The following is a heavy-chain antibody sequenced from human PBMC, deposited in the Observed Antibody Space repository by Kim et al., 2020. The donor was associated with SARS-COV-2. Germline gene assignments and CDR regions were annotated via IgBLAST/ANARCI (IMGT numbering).Heavy chain of an antibody. CDR1: GGSISSGGYY. Sequence: SETLSLTCTVSGGSISSGGYYWSWIRQHPGKGLEWIGYIYYSGSTYYNPSLKSRVTISVDTSKNQFSLKLSSVTAADTAVYYCARDLPGYCSGGSCYPYWGQGTLVTVSS. J-gene: IGHJ4*02. V-gene: IGHV4-31*03. D-gene: IGHD2-15*01. CDR2: IYYSGST. CDR3: ARDLPGYCSGGSCYPY.